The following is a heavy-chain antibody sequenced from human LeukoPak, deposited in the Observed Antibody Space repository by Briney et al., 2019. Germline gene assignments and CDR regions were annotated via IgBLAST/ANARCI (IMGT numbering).Heavy chain of an antibody. D-gene: IGHD3-9*01. J-gene: IGHJ6*03. V-gene: IGHV1-46*01. CDR2: INPSGGST. CDR3: ARDSLRYFDWLPPYYYYYYYMDV. CDR1: GYTFTSYY. Sequence: ASVKVSCKASGYTFTSYYMHWVRQAPGQGLEWMGIINPSGGSTSYAQKFQGRVTMTTDTSTSTAYMELRSLRSDDTAVYYCARDSLRYFDWLPPYYYYYYYMDVWGKGATVTVSS.